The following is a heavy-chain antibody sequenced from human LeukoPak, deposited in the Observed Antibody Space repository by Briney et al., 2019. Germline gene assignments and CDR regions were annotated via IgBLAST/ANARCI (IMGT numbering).Heavy chain of an antibody. Sequence: ASVKVSCKTSGYTFTDYYIYWVRQAPGQGLEWMGWVNPKGGDTKYAQDFQGRVTMTSDTSISSAYMEVSRLTSDDTAVYYCARDSSCKPFDYWGQGTLVTVSP. CDR1: GYTFTDYY. D-gene: IGHD2-2*01. V-gene: IGHV1-2*02. CDR2: VNPKGGDT. J-gene: IGHJ4*02. CDR3: ARDSSCKPFDY.